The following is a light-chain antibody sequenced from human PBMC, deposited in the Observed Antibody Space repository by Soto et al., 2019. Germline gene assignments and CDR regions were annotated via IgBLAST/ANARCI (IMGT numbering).Light chain of an antibody. V-gene: IGLV2-8*01. Sequence: QSALTQPPSASGSPGQSVTISCTGTSSDVGRYNYVSWYQQHPGKAPKLMIYEVSKRPSGVPDRFSASKSGNTASLTVSGLQAEDEADYYCSSYAGSNNRVVFGGGTQLTVL. CDR2: EVS. J-gene: IGLJ2*01. CDR1: SSDVGRYNY. CDR3: SSYAGSNNRVV.